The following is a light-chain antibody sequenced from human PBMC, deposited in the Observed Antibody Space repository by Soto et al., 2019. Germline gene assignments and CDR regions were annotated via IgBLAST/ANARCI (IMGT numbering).Light chain of an antibody. Sequence: PITQPPSTMSPAVGDRCPLTCRASQSISSWLAWYQQKPGKAPKRLIYDASNLQSGVPSRFSGSGSGTEFTLTISSLQPEDFATYSCLQHYSSPWTCGQGTKVDIK. CDR2: DAS. J-gene: IGKJ1*01. CDR1: QSISSW. V-gene: IGKV1-5*01. CDR3: LQHYSSPWT.